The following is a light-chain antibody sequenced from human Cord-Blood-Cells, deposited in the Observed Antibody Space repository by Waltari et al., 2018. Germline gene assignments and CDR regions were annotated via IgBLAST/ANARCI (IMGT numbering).Light chain of an antibody. V-gene: IGLV3-19*01. CDR1: SLRRYY. CDR2: GKN. J-gene: IGLJ3*02. CDR3: NSRDSSGNRV. Sequence: SSELTQDPAVSVALGPTVRITCPGDSLRRYYASWYQQKPGQAPVLVIYGKNNRPSGIPDRFSGSSSGNTASLTITGAQAEDEADYYCNSRDSSGNRVFGGGTKLTVL.